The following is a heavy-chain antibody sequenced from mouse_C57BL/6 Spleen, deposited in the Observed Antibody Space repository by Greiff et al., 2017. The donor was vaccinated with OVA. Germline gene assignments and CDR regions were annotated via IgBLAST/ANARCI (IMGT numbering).Heavy chain of an antibody. CDR1: GYAFSSSW. Sequence: QVQLKQSGPELVKPGASVKISCKASGYAFSSSWMNWVKQRPGKGLEWIGRIYPGDGDTNYNGKFKGKATLTADKSSSTAYMQLSSLTSEDSAVYFCARSSITTVVEGAMDYWGQGTSVTVSS. J-gene: IGHJ4*01. D-gene: IGHD1-1*01. V-gene: IGHV1-82*01. CDR3: ARSSITTVVEGAMDY. CDR2: IYPGDGDT.